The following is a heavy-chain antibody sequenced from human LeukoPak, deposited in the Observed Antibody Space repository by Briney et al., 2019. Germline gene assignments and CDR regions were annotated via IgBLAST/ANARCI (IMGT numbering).Heavy chain of an antibody. V-gene: IGHV4-30-2*01. CDR2: IYHSGST. CDR3: ARGPHDRYCSSTSCYLIDY. J-gene: IGHJ4*02. CDR1: GGSISSGGYS. Sequence: PSETLSLTCAVSGGSISSGGYSWSWIRQPPGKGLEWIGYIYHSGSTYYNPSLKSRVTISVDTSKNQFSLKLSSVTAADTAVYYCARGPHDRYCSSTSCYLIDYWGQGTLVTVSS. D-gene: IGHD2-2*01.